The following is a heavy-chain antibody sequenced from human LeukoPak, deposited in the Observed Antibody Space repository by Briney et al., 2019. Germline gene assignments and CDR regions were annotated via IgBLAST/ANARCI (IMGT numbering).Heavy chain of an antibody. J-gene: IGHJ4*02. D-gene: IGHD3-22*01. V-gene: IGHV4-34*01. CDR1: GGSLSGHY. Sequence: SQTLSLTCFVSGGSLSGHYWSWIRQPPGKGLEWIGEINHSGSTNYNPSLKSRVTISVDTSKNQFSLKLSSVTAADTAVYYCARERRITMIVVVLDYWGQGTLVTVSS. CDR2: INHSGST. CDR3: ARERRITMIVVVLDY.